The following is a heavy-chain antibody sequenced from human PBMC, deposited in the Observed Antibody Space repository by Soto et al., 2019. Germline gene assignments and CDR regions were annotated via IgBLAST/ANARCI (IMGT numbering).Heavy chain of an antibody. V-gene: IGHV4-59*01. CDR2: IHYSGNT. CDR3: ARRSEMATIDY. D-gene: IGHD5-12*01. CDR1: GGSISSYY. Sequence: TSETLSLTCTVSGGSISSYYWSWIRQPPGKGLEWIGYIHYSGNTNYNPSLKSRVTISVHTSKIQFSLKLSSVTAADTAVYYCARRSEMATIDYWGQGTLVTVS. J-gene: IGHJ4*02.